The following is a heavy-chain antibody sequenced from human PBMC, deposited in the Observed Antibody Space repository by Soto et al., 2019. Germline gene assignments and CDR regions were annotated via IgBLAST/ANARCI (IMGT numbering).Heavy chain of an antibody. CDR2: ISYDGSNK. V-gene: IGHV3-30-3*01. CDR3: ARAKQLDRSDY. Sequence: QVQLVESGGGVVQPGRSLRLSCAASGFTFSSYAMHWVRQAPGKGLEWVAVISYDGSNKYYADSVKGRFTISRDNSKNTLYLQMNSLRAEDTAVYYCARAKQLDRSDYWGQGTLVTVSS. CDR1: GFTFSSYA. D-gene: IGHD6-6*01. J-gene: IGHJ4*02.